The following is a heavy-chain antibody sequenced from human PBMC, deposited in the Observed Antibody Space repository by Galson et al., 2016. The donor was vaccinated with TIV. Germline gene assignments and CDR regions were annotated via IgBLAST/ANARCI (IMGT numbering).Heavy chain of an antibody. Sequence: TLSLTCVVSGDSVTRGDYLWTWIRQPPGKGLEWVGHSSSSGDSFYKSSLRGRLFISLDTSKNQFSLKLTSMTAADTAVYYCARAENWNAPEFGYWGQGTLVTVSS. CDR3: ARAENWNAPEFGY. J-gene: IGHJ4*02. CDR2: SSSSGDS. D-gene: IGHD1-1*01. CDR1: GDSVTRGDYL. V-gene: IGHV4-30-4*01.